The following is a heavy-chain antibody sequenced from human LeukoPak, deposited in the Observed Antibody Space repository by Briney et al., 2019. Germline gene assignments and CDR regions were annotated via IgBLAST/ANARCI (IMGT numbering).Heavy chain of an antibody. D-gene: IGHD3-3*01. V-gene: IGHV1-8*01. J-gene: IGHJ4*02. CDR2: MNPNSGNT. CDR3: ARGSHYDFWSGYYGH. CDR1: GYTFTSYD. Sequence: ASVKVSRKASGYTFTSYDINWVRQATGQGLEWMGWMNPNSGNTGYAQKFQGRVTMTRNTSISTAYMELSSLRSEDTAVYYCARGSHYDFWSGYYGHWGQGTLVTVSS.